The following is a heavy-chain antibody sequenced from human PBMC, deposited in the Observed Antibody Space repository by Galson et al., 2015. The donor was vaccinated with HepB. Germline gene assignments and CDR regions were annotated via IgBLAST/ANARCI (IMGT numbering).Heavy chain of an antibody. D-gene: IGHD3-3*01. CDR2: IDKTGGTT. CDR1: GFTFSNYA. J-gene: IGHJ2*01. V-gene: IGHV3-23*01. CDR3: AKGFGVQSPSTTNKNWCFDL. Sequence: SLRLSCAASGFTFSNYAMSWVRQAPGKGLEWVSAIDKTGGTTYYADSVKGRFTISRDNSKNTLYLQMNSLRTEDTAVFYCAKGFGVQSPSTTNKNWCFDLWGRGALVTVSS.